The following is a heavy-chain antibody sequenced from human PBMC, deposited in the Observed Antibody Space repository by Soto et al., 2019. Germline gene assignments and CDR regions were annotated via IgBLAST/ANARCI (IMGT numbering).Heavy chain of an antibody. CDR3: AREVLCSTRRPAWWYFDL. V-gene: IGHV3-23*01. D-gene: IGHD2-2*01. Sequence: EVQLLESGGGLVQPGGSLRLSCVGSGFTFINYAMNWVRQAPGKGLEWVSGISGGGDRAFDADTVKGRVTICRDNSKNTVNLQMNSLRADDTAVYYCAREVLCSTRRPAWWYFDLWGRGTPVTVSS. J-gene: IGHJ2*01. CDR2: ISGGGDRA. CDR1: GFTFINYA.